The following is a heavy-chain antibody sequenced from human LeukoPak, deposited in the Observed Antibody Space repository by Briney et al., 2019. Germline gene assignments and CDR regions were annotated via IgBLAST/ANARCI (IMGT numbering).Heavy chain of an antibody. J-gene: IGHJ4*02. CDR3: AKDDAVAISSLTY. CDR2: MTGSGTSS. D-gene: IGHD6-19*01. CDR1: GFTFNTYI. V-gene: IGHV3-23*01. Sequence: GGSLRLSCVASGFTFNTYIMTWVRQAPGKGLERVSTMTGSGTSSYYADSVKGRFTVSRDNSKKTLYLQMKSLRAEDTAVYYCAKDDAVAISSLTYWGQGTLVTVSS.